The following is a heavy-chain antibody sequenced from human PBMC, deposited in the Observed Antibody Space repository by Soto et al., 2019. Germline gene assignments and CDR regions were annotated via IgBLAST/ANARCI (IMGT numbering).Heavy chain of an antibody. CDR2: IAVGSGYT. Sequence: VKVSXEASXXXXTSSAFQWVRQARGQRLEWIGWIAVGSGYTNYAQRFQDRVTLTRDMSTATTYMELSRLTSEDTAIYYCAADATAWQQMVPSDYWG. V-gene: IGHV1-58*01. CDR3: AADATAWQQMVPSDY. CDR1: XXXXTSSA. D-gene: IGHD2-8*01. J-gene: IGHJ4*01.